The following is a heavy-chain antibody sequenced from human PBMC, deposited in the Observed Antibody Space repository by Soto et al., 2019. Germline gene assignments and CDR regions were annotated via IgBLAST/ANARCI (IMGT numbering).Heavy chain of an antibody. V-gene: IGHV3-30*18. Sequence: QVQLVESEGGVVQPGRSLRLSCAASGFSFSSFGMHWVRQAPGKGLEWVAFISYDEINKYYADSVKGRFTISRDISKNTLDLQMNSLRVEDTAVYYCAKVGLVGAYRNSFFDYWGQGTLVTVSS. D-gene: IGHD1-26*01. J-gene: IGHJ4*02. CDR1: GFSFSSFG. CDR3: AKVGLVGAYRNSFFDY. CDR2: ISYDEINK.